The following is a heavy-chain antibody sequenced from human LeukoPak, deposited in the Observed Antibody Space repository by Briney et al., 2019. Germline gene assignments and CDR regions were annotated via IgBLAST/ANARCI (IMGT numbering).Heavy chain of an antibody. J-gene: IGHJ6*02. CDR3: AGYYYYGMDV. CDR1: GGTLSSYA. V-gene: IGHV1-69*13. Sequence: SVKVSCKASGGTLSSYAISWVRQAPGQGLEWMGGIIPIFGTANYAQKFQGRVTITADESTSTAYMELSSVRSEDTAVYYCAGYYYYGMDVWGQGTTVTVSS. CDR2: IIPIFGTA.